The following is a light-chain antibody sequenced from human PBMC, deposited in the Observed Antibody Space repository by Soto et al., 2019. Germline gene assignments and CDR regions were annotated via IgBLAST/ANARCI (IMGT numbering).Light chain of an antibody. J-gene: IGKJ1*01. CDR2: GAS. CDR1: QTGDSRY. Sequence: EIVLTQSPGTLSLAPVETATLSCSATQTGDSRYLAWYQQKPGQTPRLFFYGASTRVTGIPARFSGSGSGTEFTLTISSLQSEDFAVYYCQQYNKRPPWTFGQGTKVDIK. CDR3: QQYNKRPPWT. V-gene: IGKV3-15*01.